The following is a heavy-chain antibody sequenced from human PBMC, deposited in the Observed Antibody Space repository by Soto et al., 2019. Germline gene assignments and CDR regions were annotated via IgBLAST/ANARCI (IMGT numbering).Heavy chain of an antibody. V-gene: IGHV4-59*01. CDR1: SGSIRSSY. Sequence: QVQLQESGPGLVKPSETLSLTCTVPSGSIRSSYWTWIRQFPGKRLEWIAHIHNSGNTNSNPSLKSRVTISIDTSKNHISLRQTSVAAVDTTMYYCARLQYTVVTPIEMWGQGTMVTVSS. CDR2: IHNSGNT. CDR3: ARLQYTVVTPIEM. D-gene: IGHD4-17*01. J-gene: IGHJ3*02.